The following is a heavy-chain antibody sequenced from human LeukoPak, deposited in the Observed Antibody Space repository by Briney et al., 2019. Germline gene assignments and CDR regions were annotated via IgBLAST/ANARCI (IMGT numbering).Heavy chain of an antibody. D-gene: IGHD6-13*01. J-gene: IGHJ4*02. CDR1: GFTVSSNS. V-gene: IGHV3-53*01. CDR3: ARDRAAAGPIDY. CDR2: IYSDNT. Sequence: GGSLRLSCTVSGFTVSSNSMSWVRQAPGKGLEWVSFIYSDNTHYSDSVKGRFTISRDNSKNTLYLQMNSLRAEDTAVYYCARDRAAAGPIDYWGQGTLVTVSS.